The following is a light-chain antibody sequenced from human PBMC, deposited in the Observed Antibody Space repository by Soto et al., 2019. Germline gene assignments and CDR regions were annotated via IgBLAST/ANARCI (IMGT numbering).Light chain of an antibody. CDR2: EVT. CDR3: SSYTTSSVWM. J-gene: IGLJ3*02. CDR1: SNDVGGYNY. Sequence: QSVLTQPASVSGSPGQSITISCTGTSNDVGGYNYVSWYQQHPGKAPKLMISEVTNRPSGVSNRFSGSKSGNTASLTISGLQAEDEADYYCSSYTTSSVWMFGGGTKLTVL. V-gene: IGLV2-14*01.